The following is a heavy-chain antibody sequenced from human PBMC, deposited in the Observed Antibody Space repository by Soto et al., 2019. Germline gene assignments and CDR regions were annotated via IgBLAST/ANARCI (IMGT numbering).Heavy chain of an antibody. CDR1: GGSFCAYY. CDR3: ARGQSSLLLDC. Sequence: QVQLQQWGAGLLKPSETLSLTCAVYGGSFCAYYWSWIRQPPGKGLEWIGEINHSGSTNYNPSLKSRVTISVDTSKNQFSLKLSSVTAADTAVYYCARGQSSLLLDCWGQGILVTVSS. D-gene: IGHD2-8*02. V-gene: IGHV4-34*01. CDR2: INHSGST. J-gene: IGHJ4*02.